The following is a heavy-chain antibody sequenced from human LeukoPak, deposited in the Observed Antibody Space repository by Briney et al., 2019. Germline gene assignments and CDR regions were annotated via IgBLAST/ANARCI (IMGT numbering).Heavy chain of an antibody. CDR2: IYYSGST. CDR3: AGDYAAAGTFDI. Sequence: PSETLSLTCTVSGGSISSYYWSWIRQPPGKGLEWIGYIYYSGSTNYNPSLKSRVTISVDTSKNQFSLKLSSVTAADTAVYYCAGDYAAAGTFDIWGQGTMVTVSS. V-gene: IGHV4-59*12. CDR1: GGSISSYY. D-gene: IGHD6-13*01. J-gene: IGHJ3*02.